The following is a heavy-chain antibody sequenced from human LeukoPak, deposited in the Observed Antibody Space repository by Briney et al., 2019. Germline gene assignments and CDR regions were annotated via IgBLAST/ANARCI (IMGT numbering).Heavy chain of an antibody. D-gene: IGHD6-19*01. J-gene: IGHJ4*02. CDR3: ARGGKWLYYFDY. Sequence: PSETLSLTYTVSNYSISSGYYWGWIRQPPGKGLEWIRSIDHSGSTYYNPSLKSRVTISVDTSKNQFSLKLTSVTAADTAVYYCARGGKWLYYFDYWGQGTLVTVSS. V-gene: IGHV4-38-2*02. CDR1: NYSISSGYY. CDR2: IDHSGST.